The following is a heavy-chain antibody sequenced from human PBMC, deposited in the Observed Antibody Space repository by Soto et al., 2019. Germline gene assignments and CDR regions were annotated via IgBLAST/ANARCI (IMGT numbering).Heavy chain of an antibody. Sequence: GSLRLSCEASGFTFSSYAMNWVRQAPGKGLEWVSTISATTYYADSVKGRFTISRDNSRNTLYLQMNSLRAEDTAVYYCAKRGSGSWSDFDFWGQGTLVTVSS. V-gene: IGHV3-23*01. CDR3: AKRGSGSWSDFDF. J-gene: IGHJ4*02. CDR2: ISATT. D-gene: IGHD6-19*01. CDR1: GFTFSSYA.